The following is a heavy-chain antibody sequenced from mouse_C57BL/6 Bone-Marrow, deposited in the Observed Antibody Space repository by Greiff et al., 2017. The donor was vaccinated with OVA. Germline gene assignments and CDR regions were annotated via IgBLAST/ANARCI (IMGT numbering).Heavy chain of an antibody. Sequence: VQLQQSGAELVRPGTSVKVSCKASGYAFTNYLIEWVKQRPGQGLEWIGVINPGSGGTNYNEKFKGKATLTADTSSSTAYMQLSSLTSEVSAVYFCARSVGIYYGYYVFWYFDVWGTGTTVTVSS. CDR1: GYAFTNYL. J-gene: IGHJ1*03. CDR3: ARSVGIYYGYYVFWYFDV. CDR2: INPGSGGT. V-gene: IGHV1-54*01. D-gene: IGHD2-3*01.